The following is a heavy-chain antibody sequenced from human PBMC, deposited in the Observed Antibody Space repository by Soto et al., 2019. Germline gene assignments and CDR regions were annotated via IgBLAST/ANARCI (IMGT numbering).Heavy chain of an antibody. CDR2: IHHSGSVFESGST. V-gene: IGHV4-38-2*01. CDR3: ARNSSSSYFEY. J-gene: IGHJ4*02. Sequence: SETLSLTCAVSGSSITITYYWGWVRQPPGKGLEWIGSIHHSGSVFESGSTHYNRSFKSRVTISADTSKNQFSLKLTSVTAADTAVYFCARNSSSSYFEYWGQGTLVTVCS. CDR1: GSSITITYY. D-gene: IGHD6-13*01.